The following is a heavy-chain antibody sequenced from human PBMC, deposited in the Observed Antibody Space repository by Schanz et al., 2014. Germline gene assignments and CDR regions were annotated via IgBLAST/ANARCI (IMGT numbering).Heavy chain of an antibody. CDR2: ISYSGRT. D-gene: IGHD2-2*01. CDR1: GASISSRDFY. CDR3: ARDVGGCSSSTSCYAFEI. J-gene: IGHJ3*02. V-gene: IGHV4-30-4*08. Sequence: QVQLQESGPGLVKPSQTLSLTCTVSGASISSRDFYWSWIRQFPGKGLEWIGYISYSGRTYYSPSLKSRLTMSVDTSKTQFTLRLSSVPAADTAVYYCARDVGGCSSSTSCYAFEIWGQGTMVTVSS.